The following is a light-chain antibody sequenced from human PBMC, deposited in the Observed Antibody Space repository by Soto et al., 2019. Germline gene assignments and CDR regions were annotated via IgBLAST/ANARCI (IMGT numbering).Light chain of an antibody. CDR2: GAS. V-gene: IGKV3-20*01. CDR3: HQYGSSPQA. Sequence: EFVLTQSPGTLSLSPGERVTLSCRASQSVTRSFLAWYQQKPGQAPRLLIYGASSRATGIPDRFSGSGSGTDFTLTISRLEPEDFAVYYCHQYGSSPQAFGPGTKVDIK. CDR1: QSVTRSF. J-gene: IGKJ3*01.